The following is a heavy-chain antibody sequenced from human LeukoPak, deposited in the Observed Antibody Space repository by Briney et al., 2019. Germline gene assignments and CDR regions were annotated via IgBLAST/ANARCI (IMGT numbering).Heavy chain of an antibody. CDR3: AKAPRDYSNYVGYFQH. CDR1: GFTFGDYA. D-gene: IGHD4-11*01. V-gene: IGHV3-23*01. CDR2: IGGSGGST. J-gene: IGHJ1*01. Sequence: GGSLRLSCTASGFTFGDYAMSWFRQAPGKGLEWVSAIGGSGGSTYYADSVKGRFTISRDNSKNTLYLQMNSLRAEDTAVYYCAKAPRDYSNYVGYFQHWGQGTLVTVSS.